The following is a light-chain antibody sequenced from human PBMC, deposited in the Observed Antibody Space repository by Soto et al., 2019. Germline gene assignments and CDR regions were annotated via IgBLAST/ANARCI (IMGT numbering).Light chain of an antibody. CDR2: DAS. CDR1: PSFSNRY. CDR3: QQYGRSPCT. V-gene: IGKV3-20*01. J-gene: IGKJ1*01. Sequence: VLTHSPGTLSFKPGDRASLSCGASPSFSNRYLAWYQQKPGQAPRLLIYDASTRATGVSDRFSGSGSGTDFTLTISSLDPEDFAVYYCQQYGRSPCTFGQGTKVAIK.